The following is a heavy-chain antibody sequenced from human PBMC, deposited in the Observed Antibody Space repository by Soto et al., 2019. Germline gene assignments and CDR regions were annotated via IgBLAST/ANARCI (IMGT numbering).Heavy chain of an antibody. D-gene: IGHD2-2*01. V-gene: IGHV5-51*01. CDR1: GYSFTSYW. CDR2: IYPGDSDT. CDR3: ARLFTLVAPYYMDV. J-gene: IGHJ6*03. Sequence: GGFLEISCKGSGYSFTSYWSGWVRQMPGKGLEWMGIIYPGDSDTRYSPSFQRQVTISADKSISTAYLQWSSLKASDTAMYYCARLFTLVAPYYMDVWGKGTTVTVSS.